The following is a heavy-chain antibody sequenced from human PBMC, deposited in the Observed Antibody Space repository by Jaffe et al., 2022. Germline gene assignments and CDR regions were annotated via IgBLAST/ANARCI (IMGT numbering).Heavy chain of an antibody. J-gene: IGHJ4*02. CDR2: IRYDGSNK. V-gene: IGHV3-30*02. D-gene: IGHD3-10*01. CDR1: GFTFSSYG. CDR3: AKDFYGSGSYYHAAYYYFDY. Sequence: QVQLVESGGGVVQPGGSLRLSCAASGFTFSSYGMHWVRQAPGKGLEWVAFIRYDGSNKYYADSVKGRFTISRDNSKNTLYLQMNSLRAEDTAVYYCAKDFYGSGSYYHAAYYYFDYWGQGTLVTVSS.